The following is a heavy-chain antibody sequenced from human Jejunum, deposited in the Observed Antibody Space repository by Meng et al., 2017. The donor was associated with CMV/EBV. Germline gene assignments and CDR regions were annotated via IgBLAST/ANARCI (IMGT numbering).Heavy chain of an antibody. Sequence: QVQLQESGPGLVKPSEPLSLTCPVSGDSISSGRHFWGWIRQAPGKGLEWIATIHYTETTHYNPSLKSRITISVDTSKNQISLKVNSVTAADTAMYYCAADISTAWFYYWGQGTLVTVSS. D-gene: IGHD2-2*01. CDR1: GDSISSGRHF. V-gene: IGHV4-39*07. J-gene: IGHJ4*02. CDR2: IHYTETT. CDR3: AADISTAWFYY.